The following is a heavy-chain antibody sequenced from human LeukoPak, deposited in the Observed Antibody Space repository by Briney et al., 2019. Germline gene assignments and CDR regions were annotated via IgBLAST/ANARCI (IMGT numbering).Heavy chain of an antibody. V-gene: IGHV3-21*01. Sequence: PGGSLRLSCAASGFAFSSYSMNWVRQAPGKGLEWVSSISSGSTYIYYADSVKGRFTISRENAKNSLYLQMNSLRAEDTAVYYCARDYYDSSGYWDYWGQGTLVTVSS. CDR1: GFAFSSYS. CDR3: ARDYYDSSGYWDY. J-gene: IGHJ4*02. CDR2: ISSGSTYI. D-gene: IGHD3-22*01.